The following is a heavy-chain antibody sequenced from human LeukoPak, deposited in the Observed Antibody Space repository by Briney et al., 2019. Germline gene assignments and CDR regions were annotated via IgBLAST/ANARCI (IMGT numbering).Heavy chain of an antibody. Sequence: SETLSLTCTVSGDSISTYYWSWIRQPAGKGLEWIGLINTSGSTNYNPSLKSRVTMSVDTSKNQFSLKLSSVTAADTAVYYCARQSDKAAGGTFAFDYWGQGALVTVS. V-gene: IGHV4-4*07. J-gene: IGHJ4*02. CDR3: ARQSDKAAGGTFAFDY. CDR1: GDSISTYY. CDR2: INTSGST. D-gene: IGHD6-13*01.